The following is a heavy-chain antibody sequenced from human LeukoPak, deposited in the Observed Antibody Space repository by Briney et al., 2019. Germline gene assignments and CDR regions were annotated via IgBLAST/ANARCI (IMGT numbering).Heavy chain of an antibody. V-gene: IGHV3-11*01. CDR2: ISSESFSI. J-gene: IGHJ6*03. CDR1: GFIFSNYY. CDR3: VRDGYTILPSRYYYLDV. Sequence: PGGSLRLSCEASGFIFSNYYMSWIRQAPGKGLEWVSSISSESFSIHYSGSVKGRFSISRDNGKSAVYLQLGSLRVEDTAIYYCVRDGYTILPSRYYYLDVWGKGTTVTVSS. D-gene: IGHD2-2*02.